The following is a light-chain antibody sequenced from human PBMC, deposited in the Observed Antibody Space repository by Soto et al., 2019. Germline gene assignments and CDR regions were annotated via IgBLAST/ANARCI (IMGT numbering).Light chain of an antibody. CDR1: QSISNY. CDR3: QQSYGTPLT. J-gene: IGKJ4*01. V-gene: IGKV1-39*01. CDR2: AAS. Sequence: DIEMAQSPSSLSVSVGESVTITCPASQSISNYLNWYQHKPGKVPKLLIYAASSLQSGVPTRFSGSGSGTDFTLTISSLQPEDFATYYCQQSYGTPLTFGGGTKVEIK.